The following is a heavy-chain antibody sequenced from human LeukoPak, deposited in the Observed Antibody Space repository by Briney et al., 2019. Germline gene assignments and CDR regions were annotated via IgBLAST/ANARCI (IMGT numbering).Heavy chain of an antibody. J-gene: IGHJ4*02. Sequence: PGGSLRLSCAASGFTVSSSFMSWVRQAPGKGLEWVSVIYSGGSTYYADSVKGRFTISSDNSKNTLYLQMNSLRADDTAVYYCVRDGVDYSFEYWGQGTLVTVSS. CDR3: VRDGVDYSFEY. D-gene: IGHD4-11*01. CDR1: GFTVSSSF. V-gene: IGHV3-53*01. CDR2: IYSGGST.